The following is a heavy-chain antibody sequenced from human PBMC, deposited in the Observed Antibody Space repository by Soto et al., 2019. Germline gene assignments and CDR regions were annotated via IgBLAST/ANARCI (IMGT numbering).Heavy chain of an antibody. D-gene: IGHD5-18*01. CDR1: GGTFSSYA. CDR3: AREHSYGSCGMDV. Sequence: SVKVSCKASGGTFSSYAISWVRQAPGQGLEWMGGIIPIFGTASYAQKFQGRVTITADESTSTAYMELSSLRSEDTAVYYCAREHSYGSCGMDVWGQGTTVTVSS. J-gene: IGHJ6*02. V-gene: IGHV1-69*13. CDR2: IIPIFGTA.